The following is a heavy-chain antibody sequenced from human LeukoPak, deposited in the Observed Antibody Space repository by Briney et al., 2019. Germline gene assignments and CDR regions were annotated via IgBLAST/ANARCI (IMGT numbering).Heavy chain of an antibody. J-gene: IGHJ6*02. Sequence: SETLSLTCSVSGGSISSYYWSWIRQPPGKGLEWIGYIYYSGSTNYNPSLKSRVTISVDTSKNQFSLKLSSVAAADTAVYYCARDKAQLLWFGEYSYYGMDVWGQGTTVTVSS. V-gene: IGHV4-59*12. CDR3: ARDKAQLLWFGEYSYYGMDV. D-gene: IGHD3-10*01. CDR2: IYYSGST. CDR1: GGSISSYY.